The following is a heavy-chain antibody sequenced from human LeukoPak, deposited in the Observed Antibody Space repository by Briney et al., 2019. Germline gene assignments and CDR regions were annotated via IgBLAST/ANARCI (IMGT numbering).Heavy chain of an antibody. D-gene: IGHD3-3*01. CDR1: GFTFSSYG. CDR3: AKDSQGYDFWSGYFFF. CDR2: ISYDGSNK. Sequence: GGSLRLSCAASGFTFSSYGMHWVRQAPGKGLEWVAVISYDGSNKYYADSVKGRFTISRDNSKNTLYLQMNSLRAEDTAVYYCAKDSQGYDFWSGYFFFGGQGTLVTVSS. J-gene: IGHJ4*02. V-gene: IGHV3-30*18.